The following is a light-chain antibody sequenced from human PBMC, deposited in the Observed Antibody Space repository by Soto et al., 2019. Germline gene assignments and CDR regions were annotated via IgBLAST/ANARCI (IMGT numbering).Light chain of an antibody. CDR1: QSINSW. V-gene: IGKV1-5*03. CDR2: RAS. Sequence: DIQMTQSPSTLPASVGDRVTITCRASQSINSWLAWYQQKPGKAPKLLISRASNLESGVPSRFSGSGSGTEFTLTINCLQPDDFATYYCQQYQSYSYTFGQGTKLEIK. CDR3: QQYQSYSYT. J-gene: IGKJ2*01.